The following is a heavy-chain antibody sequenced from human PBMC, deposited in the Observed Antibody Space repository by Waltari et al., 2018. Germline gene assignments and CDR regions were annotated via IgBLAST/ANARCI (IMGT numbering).Heavy chain of an antibody. CDR3: IVRGYYDFWSGSLRDAFDI. J-gene: IGHJ3*02. V-gene: IGHV3-23*01. D-gene: IGHD3-3*01. CDR2: ISGSGGST. CDR1: GFTFSSYA. Sequence: EVQLLESGGGLVQPGGSLRLSCAASGFTFSSYAMSWVRQAPGKGLEWVSAISGSGGSTYYADSVKGRFTISRDNSKNTLYLQMNSLRAEDTAVYYCIVRGYYDFWSGSLRDAFDIWGQGTMVTVSS.